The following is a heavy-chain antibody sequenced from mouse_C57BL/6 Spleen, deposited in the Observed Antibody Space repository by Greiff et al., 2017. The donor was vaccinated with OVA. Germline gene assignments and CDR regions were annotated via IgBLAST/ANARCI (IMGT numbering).Heavy chain of an antibody. CDR2: INPSTGGT. CDR1: GYSFTGYY. J-gene: IGHJ2*01. Sequence: EVQLQQSGPELVKPGASVKISCKASGYSFTGYYMNWVKQSPEKSLEWIGEINPSTGGTTYNQKFKAKATLTVDKSSSTAYMQLKSLTSEDSAVYYCARGSYGNHGFFDYWGQGTTLTVSS. D-gene: IGHD2-1*01. V-gene: IGHV1-42*01. CDR3: ARGSYGNHGFFDY.